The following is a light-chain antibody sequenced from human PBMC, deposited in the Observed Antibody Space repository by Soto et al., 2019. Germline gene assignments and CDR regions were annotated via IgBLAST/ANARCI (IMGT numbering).Light chain of an antibody. Sequence: ESVLTQSPATLSLSPGERATLSCRASQSVSSYLAWYQQKPGQAPRLLIYDASNRATGIPARFSGTGSGTDFTLTISSLEPEDFAVYYCQQRSNWPPLLTFGGGTKEEIK. CDR3: QQRSNWPPLLT. V-gene: IGKV3-11*01. J-gene: IGKJ4*01. CDR1: QSVSSY. CDR2: DAS.